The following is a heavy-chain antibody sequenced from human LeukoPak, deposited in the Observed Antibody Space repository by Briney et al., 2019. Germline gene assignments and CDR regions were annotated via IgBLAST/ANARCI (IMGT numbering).Heavy chain of an antibody. CDR2: IRQDGSQK. V-gene: IGHV3-7*01. CDR1: GFTFSSYW. J-gene: IGHJ6*04. D-gene: IGHD3-10*02. Sequence: GGSLRLSCAASGFTFSSYWMSWVRQAPGKGLDWVATIRQDGSQKYYVDSVKGRFTISRDNAKNSLYLQMNSLRAEDTAVYYCAELGITMIGGVWGKGTTVTISS. CDR3: AELGITMIGGV.